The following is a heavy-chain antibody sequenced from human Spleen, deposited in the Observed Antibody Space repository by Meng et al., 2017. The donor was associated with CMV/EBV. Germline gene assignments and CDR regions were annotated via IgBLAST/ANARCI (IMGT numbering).Heavy chain of an antibody. Sequence: SETLSLTCTVSGDSISSGDYYWSWIRQPPGKGLEWIGYIYYSGSTYYNPSLKSRITISLYTSKNQFSLKLIPVTAADTAVYYCARGWRESYSNYWIRGPYWFDPWGQGTLVTVSS. V-gene: IGHV4-30-4*01. D-gene: IGHD4-11*01. CDR1: GDSISSGDYY. CDR2: IYYSGST. J-gene: IGHJ5*02. CDR3: ARGWRESYSNYWIRGPYWFDP.